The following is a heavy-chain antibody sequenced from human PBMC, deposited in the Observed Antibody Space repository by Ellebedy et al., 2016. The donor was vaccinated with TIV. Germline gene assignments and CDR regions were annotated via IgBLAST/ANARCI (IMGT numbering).Heavy chain of an antibody. CDR1: GGSISSSSYY. V-gene: IGHV4-39*01. CDR3: ASLYYYGSGSYYMGEYYFDY. D-gene: IGHD3-10*01. CDR2: IYYSGST. Sequence: MPSETLSLTCTVSGGSISSSSYYWGWIRQPPGKGLEWIGSIYYSGSTYYNPSLKSRVTISVDTSKNQFSLKLSSVTAADTAVYYCASLYYYGSGSYYMGEYYFDYWGQGTLVTVSS. J-gene: IGHJ4*02.